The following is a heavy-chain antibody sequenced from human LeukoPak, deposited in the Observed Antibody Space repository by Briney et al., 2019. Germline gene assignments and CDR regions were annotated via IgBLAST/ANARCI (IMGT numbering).Heavy chain of an antibody. CDR3: ARGVTKQLVVYYYYMDV. CDR1: GGSISSYY. D-gene: IGHD6-6*01. V-gene: IGHV4-4*07. CDR2: IYTSGST. J-gene: IGHJ6*03. Sequence: ESSETLSLTCTVSGGSISSYYWSWIRQPAGKGLEWIGRIYTSGSTNYNPSLKSRVTISVDTSKNQFSLKLSSVTAADTAVYYCARGVTKQLVVYYYYMDVWGKGTTVTVSS.